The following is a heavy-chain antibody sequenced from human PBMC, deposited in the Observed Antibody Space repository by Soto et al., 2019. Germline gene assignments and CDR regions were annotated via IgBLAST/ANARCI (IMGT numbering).Heavy chain of an antibody. D-gene: IGHD3-3*01. V-gene: IGHV1-18*01. CDR2: IGVYNGHT. CDR3: GKPGGSGYAAVFDI. Sequence: ASVKVSCKASGYTFVDYGLNWVRQAPGQGLEWMGWIGVYNGHTNYAQNLQGRVTMTADTSTSTAYMELRSLRADDTAVYYCGKPGGSGYAAVFDIWGLGTMVPVS. J-gene: IGHJ3*02. CDR1: GYTFVDYG.